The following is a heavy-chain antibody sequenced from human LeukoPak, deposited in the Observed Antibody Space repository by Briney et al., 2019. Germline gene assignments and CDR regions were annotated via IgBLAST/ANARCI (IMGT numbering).Heavy chain of an antibody. Sequence: GSLRLSCAASGFIFSSYSMNWVRQAPGKGLEWVSSISSSSSYIYYADSVKGRFTISRDNAKNSLYLQMNSLRAEDTAVYYCARDQKSTLSSGYALDYWGQGTLVTVSS. CDR1: GFIFSSYS. CDR3: ARDQKSTLSSGYALDY. J-gene: IGHJ4*02. CDR2: ISSSSSYI. V-gene: IGHV3-21*01. D-gene: IGHD3-22*01.